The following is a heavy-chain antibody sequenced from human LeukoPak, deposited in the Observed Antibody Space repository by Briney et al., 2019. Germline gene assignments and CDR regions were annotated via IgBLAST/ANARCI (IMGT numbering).Heavy chain of an antibody. D-gene: IGHD6-19*01. Sequence: GESLKISCKGSGYSFTSYRIGWVRQMPGKGLEWMGIIYPDDSDIRYSPSFQGQVTISADKSISTAYLQWSSLKALDTAMYFCARSHRSGPDAFDIWGQGTMVTVSS. CDR2: IYPDDSDI. CDR1: GYSFTSYR. J-gene: IGHJ3*02. V-gene: IGHV5-51*01. CDR3: ARSHRSGPDAFDI.